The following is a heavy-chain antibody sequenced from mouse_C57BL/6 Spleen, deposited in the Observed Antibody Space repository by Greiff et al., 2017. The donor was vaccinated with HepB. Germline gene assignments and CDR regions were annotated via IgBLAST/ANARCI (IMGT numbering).Heavy chain of an antibody. Sequence: VKLQESGPELVKPGASVKISCKASGYSFTSYYIHWVKQRPGQGLEWIGWIYPGSGNTKYNEKFKGKATLTADTSSSTAYMQLSSLTSEDSAVYYCARFPYYYSNYFYAMDYWGQGTSVTVSS. CDR1: GYSFTSYY. J-gene: IGHJ4*01. CDR3: ARFPYYYSNYFYAMDY. V-gene: IGHV1-66*01. D-gene: IGHD2-5*01. CDR2: IYPGSGNT.